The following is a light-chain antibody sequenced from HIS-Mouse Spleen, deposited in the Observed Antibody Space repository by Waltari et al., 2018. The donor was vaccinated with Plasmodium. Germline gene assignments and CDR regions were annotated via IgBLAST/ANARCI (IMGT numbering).Light chain of an antibody. Sequence: QSALTQPPSASGSPGQSVTISCPGTSSDVGGYNYVSWYQQHPGKAPKLMIYEVSKRPSGVPDRFSGSKSGNTAALTVSGLQAEDEADYYCSSYAGSNNLVFGGGTKLTGL. J-gene: IGLJ2*01. V-gene: IGLV2-8*01. CDR3: SSYAGSNNLV. CDR2: EVS. CDR1: SSDVGGYNY.